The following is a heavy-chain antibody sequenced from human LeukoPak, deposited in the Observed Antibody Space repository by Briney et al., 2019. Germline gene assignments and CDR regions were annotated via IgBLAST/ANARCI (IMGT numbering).Heavy chain of an antibody. Sequence: GGSLRLSCAASGFTFSSYSMNWVRQAPGKGLEWVSSISSSSSYIYYADSVKGRFTISRDNAKNSLYLQMNSLRAEDTVVYYCARDGEGSSWYYWGQGTLVTVSS. CDR2: ISSSSSYI. CDR1: GFTFSSYS. D-gene: IGHD6-13*01. V-gene: IGHV3-21*01. J-gene: IGHJ4*02. CDR3: ARDGEGSSWYY.